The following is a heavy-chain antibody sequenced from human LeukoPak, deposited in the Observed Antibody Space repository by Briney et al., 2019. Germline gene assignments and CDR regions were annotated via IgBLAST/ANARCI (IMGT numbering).Heavy chain of an antibody. CDR2: ISAYNGNT. CDR3: ARTYYYGSGSYSPDY. Sequence: GASVKVSCKACGYTFTSYGISWVRQAPGQGLEWMGWISAYNGNTNYAQKLQGRVTMTTDTSTSKAYMELRSLRSDDTAVYYCARTYYYGSGSYSPDYWGQGTLVTVSS. D-gene: IGHD3-10*01. V-gene: IGHV1-18*04. J-gene: IGHJ4*02. CDR1: GYTFTSYG.